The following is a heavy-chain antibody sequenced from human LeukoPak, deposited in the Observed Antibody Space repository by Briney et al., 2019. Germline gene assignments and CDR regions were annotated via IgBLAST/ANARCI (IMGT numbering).Heavy chain of an antibody. V-gene: IGHV3-23*01. CDR2: ISGSGGST. CDR1: GFTFSSYA. CDR3: AKALLFRSNYFDY. J-gene: IGHJ4*02. D-gene: IGHD2-21*02. Sequence: GGSLRLSCAASGFTFSSYAMSWVRQAPGKGLEWVSAISGSGGSTYYADSVKGRFTISGDNSKNTLYLQMNSLRAEDTAVYYCAKALLFRSNYFDYWGQGTLVTVSS.